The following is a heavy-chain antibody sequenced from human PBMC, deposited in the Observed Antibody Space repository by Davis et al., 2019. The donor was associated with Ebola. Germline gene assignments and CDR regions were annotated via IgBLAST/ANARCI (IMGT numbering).Heavy chain of an antibody. CDR3: AKGREAARTPSHYYYYGMDV. J-gene: IGHJ6*02. CDR2: ISGSGGST. CDR1: GFTFSSYA. Sequence: GESLKISCAASGFTFSSYAMSWVCHAPGKGLEWVSAISGSGGSTYYADSVKCRFTISRDNSKNTLYLQMNSLRAEDTAVYYCAKGREAARTPSHYYYYGMDVWGQGTTVTVSS. D-gene: IGHD6-6*01. V-gene: IGHV3-23*01.